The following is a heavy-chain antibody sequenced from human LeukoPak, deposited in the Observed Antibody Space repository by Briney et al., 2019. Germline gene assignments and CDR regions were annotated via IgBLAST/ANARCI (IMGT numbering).Heavy chain of an antibody. CDR1: GGSISTFS. CDR3: ARDTSVASGMQY. V-gene: IGHV4-59*01. CDR2: YFSTAT. J-gene: IGHJ4*02. Sequence: SETLSLTCTVSGGSISTFSWSWVRQTPDRGLEWIGSYFSTATKSNPSLGRRVAISVDTSKNQLFLRLRSLTPADTASYYCARDTSVASGMQYWGPVTLVTVSS. D-gene: IGHD6-19*01.